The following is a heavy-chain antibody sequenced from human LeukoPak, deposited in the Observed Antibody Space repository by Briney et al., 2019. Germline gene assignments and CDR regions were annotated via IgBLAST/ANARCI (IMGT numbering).Heavy chain of an antibody. CDR3: ASKWVTYYYNSSAYHYPTDVFDI. V-gene: IGHV1-18*01. CDR2: ISAYNGNT. CDR1: GYTFTSYG. Sequence: GASVKVSCKASGYTFTSYGISWVRQAPGQGLEWMGWISAYNGNTNYAQKLQGRVTMTTDTSTSTAYMELRSLRSDDTAVYYCASKWVTYYYNSSAYHYPTDVFDIWGQGTMVTVSS. J-gene: IGHJ3*02. D-gene: IGHD3-22*01.